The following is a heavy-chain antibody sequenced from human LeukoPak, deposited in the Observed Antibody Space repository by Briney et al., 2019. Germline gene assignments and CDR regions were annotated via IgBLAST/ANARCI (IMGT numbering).Heavy chain of an antibody. CDR1: GGSFSGYY. Sequence: PSETLSLTCAVYGGSFSGYYWGWIRQAPGKGLEWIGSIYYSGSAYYNPSLKSRVTISVDKSKNQFSLKLRSVTAADTAVYYCARGADGYYYYYMDVWGKGTTVTVSS. CDR2: IYYSGSA. V-gene: IGHV4-34*01. J-gene: IGHJ6*03. CDR3: ARGADGYYYYYMDV.